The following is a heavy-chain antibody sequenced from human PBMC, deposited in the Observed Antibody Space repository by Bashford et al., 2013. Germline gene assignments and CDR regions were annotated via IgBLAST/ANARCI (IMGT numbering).Heavy chain of an antibody. D-gene: IGHD3-10*01. CDR2: MTSGGTI. Sequence: VRQAPGRGLEWVSTMTSGGTIYYADSVKGRFTISRDNSKSTLYLQMNSLRAEDTAVYFCAKRGYDGSTAGLHYFDNWGQGTLVTVSS. CDR3: AKRGYDGSTAGLHYFDN. J-gene: IGHJ4*02. V-gene: IGHV3-23*01.